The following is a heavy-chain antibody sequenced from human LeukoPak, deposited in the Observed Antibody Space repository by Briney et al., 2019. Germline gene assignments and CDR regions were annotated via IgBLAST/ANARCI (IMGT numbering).Heavy chain of an antibody. CDR3: ARAPIYYYDSSGYYGY. Sequence: GGSLRLSCAASGFPFSSYAMHWVRQAPGKGLEWVAVISYDGSNKYYADSVKGRFTISRDNSKNTLYLQMNSLRAEDTAVYYCARAPIYYYDSSGYYGYWGQGTLVTVSS. V-gene: IGHV3-30-3*01. CDR2: ISYDGSNK. D-gene: IGHD3-22*01. J-gene: IGHJ4*02. CDR1: GFPFSSYA.